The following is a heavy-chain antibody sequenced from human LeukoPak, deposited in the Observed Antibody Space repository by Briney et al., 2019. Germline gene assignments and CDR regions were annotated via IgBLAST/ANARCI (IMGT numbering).Heavy chain of an antibody. Sequence: SVKVSCKASGGTFSSYAISWVRQAPGQGLEWMGKIIPIFGTANYAQKFQGRVTITTDESTSTAYMELSSLRSEDTAVYYCARENIHCSGGSCYSNDAFDIWGQGTMVTVSS. D-gene: IGHD2-15*01. V-gene: IGHV1-69*05. J-gene: IGHJ3*02. CDR2: IIPIFGTA. CDR1: GGTFSSYA. CDR3: ARENIHCSGGSCYSNDAFDI.